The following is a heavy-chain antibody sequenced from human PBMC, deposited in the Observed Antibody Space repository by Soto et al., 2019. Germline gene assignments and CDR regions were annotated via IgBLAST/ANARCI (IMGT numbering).Heavy chain of an antibody. D-gene: IGHD3-3*01. V-gene: IGHV4-30-4*01. CDR1: GGSISSGDHY. CDR3: ARDQTPDGFWGGLFGDGDHYYGMDV. Sequence: QVHLQESGPGLVEPSETLSLTCTVSGGSISSGDHYWSWVRQPPGKGLEWIGSIYSRGTTHYNPSLRSRLTISSDTSDNQMSLRLTSVTAGDTAVYFCARDQTPDGFWGGLFGDGDHYYGMDVWGQGITVTVSS. J-gene: IGHJ6*02. CDR2: IYSRGTT.